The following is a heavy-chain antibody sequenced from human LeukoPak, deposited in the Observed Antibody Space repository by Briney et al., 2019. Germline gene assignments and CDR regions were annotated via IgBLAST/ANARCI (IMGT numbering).Heavy chain of an antibody. D-gene: IGHD6-25*01. CDR2: IYHSGNT. Sequence: SEALSLTCAVSGYSISSGYYWGWIRQPPGKGLEWIGSIYHSGNTNYNPSLKSRVTISVDTSKNQFSLKVSSVTAADTALYYCARWYSSAGYLDYWGQGTLVTVSS. CDR1: GYSISSGYY. V-gene: IGHV4-38-2*01. CDR3: ARWYSSAGYLDY. J-gene: IGHJ4*02.